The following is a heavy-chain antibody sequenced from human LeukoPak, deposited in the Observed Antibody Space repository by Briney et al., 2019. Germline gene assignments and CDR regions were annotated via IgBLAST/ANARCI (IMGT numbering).Heavy chain of an antibody. Sequence: VASVKVSCKASGYTFTSYYMHWVRQAPGQGLEWMGIINPSGGSTSYAQKFQGRVTMTRDTSISTAYMELSRLRSDDTAVYYCATLIRGYSYGVFDYWGQGTLVTVSS. V-gene: IGHV1-46*01. CDR2: INPSGGST. J-gene: IGHJ4*02. CDR1: GYTFTSYY. D-gene: IGHD5-18*01. CDR3: ATLIRGYSYGVFDY.